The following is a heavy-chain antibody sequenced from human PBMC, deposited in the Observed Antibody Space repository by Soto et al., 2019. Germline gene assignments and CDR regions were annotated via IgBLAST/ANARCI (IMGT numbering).Heavy chain of an antibody. Sequence: EVQLLESGGGLVQPGGSLRLSCAASGFTFSSSAMSWVRQAPGKGLEWLSAISGSGGSTYYADSVKGRFTISRDNSKKALYLQMNSLRAEDTAVDYCAKELGQQLVRFNWYFDLWGRGTLVTVSS. J-gene: IGHJ2*01. V-gene: IGHV3-23*01. CDR2: ISGSGGST. D-gene: IGHD6-13*01. CDR3: AKELGQQLVRFNWYFDL. CDR1: GFTFSSSA.